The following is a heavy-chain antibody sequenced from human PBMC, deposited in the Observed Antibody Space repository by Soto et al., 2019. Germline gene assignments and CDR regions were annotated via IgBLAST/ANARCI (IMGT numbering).Heavy chain of an antibody. CDR3: ARRYRGSWYVVGGPIDY. V-gene: IGHV5-51*01. J-gene: IGHJ4*02. CDR1: GYSLTSYW. Sequence: PGESLKISCKGSGYSLTSYWIGWVRQMPGKGLEWMGIIYPGDSDTRYSPSFQGQVTISADKSISTAYLQWSSLKASDTAMYYCARRYRGSWYVVGGPIDYWGQGTLVTVSS. D-gene: IGHD6-13*01. CDR2: IYPGDSDT.